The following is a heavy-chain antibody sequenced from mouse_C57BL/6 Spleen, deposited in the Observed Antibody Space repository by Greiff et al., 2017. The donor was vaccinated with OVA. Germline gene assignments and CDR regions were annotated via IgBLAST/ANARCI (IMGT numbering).Heavy chain of an antibody. J-gene: IGHJ2*01. D-gene: IGHD1-1*01. CDR1: GYTFTDYY. CDR3: ARSGATGSRYYFDY. CDR2: INPNNGGT. V-gene: IGHV1-26*01. Sequence: EVQLQQSGPELVKPGASVKISCKASGYTFTDYYMNWVKQSHGKSLEWIGDINPNNGGTSYIQKFKGKATLTVDKSSSTAYMELRSLTSEDSAVYYCARSGATGSRYYFDYWGQGTTLTVSS.